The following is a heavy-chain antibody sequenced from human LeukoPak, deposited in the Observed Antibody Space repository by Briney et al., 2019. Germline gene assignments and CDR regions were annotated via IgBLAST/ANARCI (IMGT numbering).Heavy chain of an antibody. CDR2: ISSSSDTI. D-gene: IGHD1-26*01. J-gene: IGHJ4*02. CDR1: GFTFSIYS. Sequence: GGSLRLSCAASGFTFSIYSMNWVRQAPGKALEWVSYISSSSDTIYYADSVKGRITISRDNAKNSLYLQMNSLRAEDTAVYYCARGPPVGWELLTGGGIDYWGQGTLVTVSS. V-gene: IGHV3-48*04. CDR3: ARGPPVGWELLTGGGIDY.